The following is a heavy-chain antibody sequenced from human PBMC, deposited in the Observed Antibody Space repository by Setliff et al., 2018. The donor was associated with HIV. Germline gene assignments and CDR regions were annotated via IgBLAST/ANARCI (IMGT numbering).Heavy chain of an antibody. CDR1: GGSIRSDSYY. D-gene: IGHD3-10*01. CDR3: ARSIYGSGTYPLDV. Sequence: SETLSLTCTVSGGSIRSDSYYWTWIRQPAGEGLEWIGRIYYTGSTEYNPSLKSRLTMSMDTSKDQFSLRLVSLTTADAAVYYCARSIYGSGTYPLDVWGPGTLVTVSS. J-gene: IGHJ4*02. CDR2: IYYTGST. V-gene: IGHV4-61*10.